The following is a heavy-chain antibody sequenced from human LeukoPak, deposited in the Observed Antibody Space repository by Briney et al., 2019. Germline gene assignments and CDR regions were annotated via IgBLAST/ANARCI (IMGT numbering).Heavy chain of an antibody. CDR2: IYYSGST. Sequence: SETLSLTWTVSGGSISSSSYYWGWIRQPPGKGLEWIGSIYYSGSTYYNPSLKSRVTISVDTSKNQFSLKLSSVTAADTAVYYCARRLTRTLWYFDYWGQGTLVTVSS. J-gene: IGHJ4*02. CDR3: ARRLTRTLWYFDY. V-gene: IGHV4-39*01. CDR1: GGSISSSSYY. D-gene: IGHD2-2*01.